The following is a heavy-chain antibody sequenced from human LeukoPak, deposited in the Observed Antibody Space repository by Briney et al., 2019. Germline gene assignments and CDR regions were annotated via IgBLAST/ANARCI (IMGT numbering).Heavy chain of an antibody. D-gene: IGHD3-3*01. Sequence: GGSLRLSCAASGFTFSSYGMSWVRQAPGKGLEWVSSISGDGFTTFYAASVKGRFTISRDNSKNTLFLQMNSLRADDTAVYYCTKGAISTIFALGGRGT. CDR2: ISGDGFTT. V-gene: IGHV3-23*01. CDR1: GFTFSSYG. J-gene: IGHJ4*02. CDR3: TKGAISTIFAL.